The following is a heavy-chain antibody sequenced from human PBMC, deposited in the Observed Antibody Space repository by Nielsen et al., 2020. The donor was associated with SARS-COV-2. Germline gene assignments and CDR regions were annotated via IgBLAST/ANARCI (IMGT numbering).Heavy chain of an antibody. CDR3: ARGRESYDYVWGSYRYRGYYFDY. CDR1: GGTFSSYA. D-gene: IGHD3-16*02. CDR2: IIPIFGTA. J-gene: IGHJ4*02. Sequence: SVKVSCKASGGTFSSYAISWVRQAPGQGLEWMGGIIPIFGTANYAQKFQGRVTITADESTSTAYMESSSLRSEDTAVYYCARGRESYDYVWGSYRYRGYYFDYWGQGTLVTVSS. V-gene: IGHV1-69*13.